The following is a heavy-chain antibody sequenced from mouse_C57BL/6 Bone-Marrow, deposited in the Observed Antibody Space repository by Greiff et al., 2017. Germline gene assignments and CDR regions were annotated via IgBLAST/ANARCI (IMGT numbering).Heavy chain of an antibody. J-gene: IGHJ1*03. CDR3: ERPYNGNYWYVDV. D-gene: IGHD2-10*01. V-gene: IGHV1-55*01. Sequence: QVQLQQPGAELVKPGASVKMSCTASGYTFTSSWITWVKQRPGQGLEWIGDIYPGSGSTNYNEKFKSKATLTVDTSSSTAYMQLSSLTSEDSAVYDCERPYNGNYWYVDVWGTGTAVTVSA. CDR2: IYPGSGST. CDR1: GYTFTSSW.